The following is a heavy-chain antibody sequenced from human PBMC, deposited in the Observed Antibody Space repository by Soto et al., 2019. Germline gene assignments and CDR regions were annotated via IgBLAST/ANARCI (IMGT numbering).Heavy chain of an antibody. Sequence: PGGSLRLSCAASGFTFSSYAMHWVRQAPGKGLEWVAVISYDGSNKYYADSVKGRSTISRDNSKNTLYLQMNSLRAEDTAVYYCARIISRGYSYGIQDYWGQGTLVTVSS. CDR3: ARIISRGYSYGIQDY. CDR2: ISYDGSNK. D-gene: IGHD5-18*01. CDR1: GFTFSSYA. V-gene: IGHV3-30-3*01. J-gene: IGHJ4*02.